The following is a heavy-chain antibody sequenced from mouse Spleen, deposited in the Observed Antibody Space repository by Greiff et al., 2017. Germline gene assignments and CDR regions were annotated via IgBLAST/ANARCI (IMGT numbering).Heavy chain of an antibody. CDR3: ARNSITTARAYGMDY. CDR2: IWTGGNS. Sequence: VMLVESGPGLVAPSQSLSITCTVSGFSLTSYAISWVRQPPGKGLEWLGVIWTGGNSNYNSALKSRLNISKDNSKSQVFLKLNSLQTDDSANYYCARNSITTARAYGMDYWGQGTSVTVSS. J-gene: IGHJ4*01. CDR1: GFSLTSYA. D-gene: IGHD1-2*01. V-gene: IGHV2-9-1*01.